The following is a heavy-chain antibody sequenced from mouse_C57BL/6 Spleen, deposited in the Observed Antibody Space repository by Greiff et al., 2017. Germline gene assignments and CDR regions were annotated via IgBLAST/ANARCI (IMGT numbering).Heavy chain of an antibody. V-gene: IGHV1-59*01. CDR1: GYTFTSYW. D-gene: IGHD2-4*01. CDR2: IDPSDSYT. CDR3: ARGDYDGAWFAY. J-gene: IGHJ3*01. Sequence: VQLQQPGAELVRPGTSVKLSCKASGYTFTSYWMHWVKQRPGQGLEWIGVIDPSDSYTNYNQKFEGKATLTVDTSSSTAYMQLSSLTSEDSAVYYCARGDYDGAWFAYWGQGTLVTVSA.